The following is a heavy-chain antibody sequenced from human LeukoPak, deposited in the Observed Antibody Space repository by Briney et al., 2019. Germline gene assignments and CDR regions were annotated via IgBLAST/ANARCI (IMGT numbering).Heavy chain of an antibody. CDR3: ARSRYIVVVPAAMLGPSRNWFDP. J-gene: IGHJ5*02. CDR2: IYYSGST. D-gene: IGHD2-2*01. V-gene: IGHV4-59*01. Sequence: SETLSLTCTVSGGSISSYYWSWIRQPPGKGLEWIGYIYYSGSTNYNPSLKSRVTISVDTSKDQFSLKLSSVTAADTAVYYCARSRYIVVVPAAMLGPSRNWFDPWGQGTLVTVSS. CDR1: GGSISSYY.